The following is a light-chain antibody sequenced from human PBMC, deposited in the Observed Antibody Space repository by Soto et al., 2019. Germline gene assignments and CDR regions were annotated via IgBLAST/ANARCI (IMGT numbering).Light chain of an antibody. Sequence: QSVLSQPPSASGTPGQRVTVSCSGSSSNIGTNYVYWYQQLPATAPKLLIYRNNQRPSGVPDRFAGSKSGILASRAISGLWSEDEADYFCAAWDDSLSGLLFGGGTNLTVL. CDR2: RNN. V-gene: IGLV1-47*03. J-gene: IGLJ3*02. CDR3: AAWDDSLSGLL. CDR1: SSNIGTNY.